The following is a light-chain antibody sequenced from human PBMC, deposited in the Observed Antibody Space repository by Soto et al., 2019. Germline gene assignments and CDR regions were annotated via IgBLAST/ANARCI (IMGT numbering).Light chain of an antibody. Sequence: QLVLSQSPSASASLGASVKLTCTLSSGHTYSAVAWHQHQPERGPRYLMKVNHDATYFKGAGIPERFSGSSSGAERSLTISCLQSEDEAVYFCQTWDAGIRLFGGGTKLTVL. J-gene: IGLJ3*02. CDR1: SGHTYSA. V-gene: IGLV4-69*01. CDR2: VNHDATY. CDR3: QTWDAGIRL.